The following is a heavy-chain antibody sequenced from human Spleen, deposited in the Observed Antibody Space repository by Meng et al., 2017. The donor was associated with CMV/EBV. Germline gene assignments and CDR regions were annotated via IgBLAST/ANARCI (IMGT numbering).Heavy chain of an antibody. CDR2: IKEDGSEK. CDR3: ARDLRELRFMEWLSTTGMDV. D-gene: IGHD3-3*01. V-gene: IGHV3-7*01. Sequence: GGSLRLSCTATGFTFGEYALNWVRQAPGKGLGWVANIKEDGSEKYYVDSVKGRFTISRDNAKNSLYLQMNSLRAEDTAVYSCARDLRELRFMEWLSTTGMDVWGQGTTVTVSS. J-gene: IGHJ6*02. CDR1: GFTFGEYA.